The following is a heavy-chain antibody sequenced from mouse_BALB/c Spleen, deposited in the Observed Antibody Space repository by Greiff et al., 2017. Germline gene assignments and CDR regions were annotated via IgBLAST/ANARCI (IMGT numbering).Heavy chain of an antibody. V-gene: IGHV5-17*02. CDR3: ARGGTTVVEGFAY. D-gene: IGHD1-1*01. CDR2: ISSGSSTI. J-gene: IGHJ3*01. Sequence: EVKLVESGGGLVKPGGSLKLSCAASGFTFSSFGMHWVRQAPEKGLEWVAYISSGSSTIYYADTVKGRFTISRDNPKNTLFLQMTSLRSEDTAMYYCARGGTTVVEGFAYWGQGTLVTVSA. CDR1: GFTFSSFG.